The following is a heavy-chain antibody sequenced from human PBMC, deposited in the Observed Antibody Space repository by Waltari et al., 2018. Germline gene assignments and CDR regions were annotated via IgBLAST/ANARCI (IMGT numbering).Heavy chain of an antibody. CDR1: GFILRRYW. Sequence: EEQLVESGGNLVQPGGSLRLYCAASGFILRRYWMYWVRQAPGKGLVWVSRISNDGSVTGYADSVKGRFTISRDNAKNTLYLQMNSLRPEDTAVYYCGRSMYVWGHGTTVTVSS. CDR3: GRSMYV. V-gene: IGHV3-74*01. J-gene: IGHJ6*02. CDR2: ISNDGSVT.